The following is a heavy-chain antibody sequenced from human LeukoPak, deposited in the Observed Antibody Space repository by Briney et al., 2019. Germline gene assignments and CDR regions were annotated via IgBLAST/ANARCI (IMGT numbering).Heavy chain of an antibody. CDR3: ARDHWGSLDY. CDR2: TSNSGCT. D-gene: IGHD7-27*01. V-gene: IGHV4-61*08. CDR1: GDSLSSGGHS. J-gene: IGHJ4*02. Sequence: LSLTXTVSGDSLSSGGHSWGWVRLPPGTGLEWIGYTSNSGCTNCNPSLESRVTLSVDTSKSQFSLKLTSVTAADTAVYYCARDHWGSLDYWGQGILVTVSS.